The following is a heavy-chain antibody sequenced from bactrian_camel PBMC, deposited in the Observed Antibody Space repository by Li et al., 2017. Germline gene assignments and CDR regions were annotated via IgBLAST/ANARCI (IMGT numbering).Heavy chain of an antibody. J-gene: IGHJ4*01. CDR3: ARSRFVFRGCDLSTSGYNY. D-gene: IGHD5*01. CDR2: IATGSGNT. CDR1: GWTYSSYC. Sequence: HVQLVESGGGSVQAGGSTRLSCAISGWTYSSYCMAWFRQAPGKEREGVARIATGSGNTYYADSVKGRFTISKDNAMNTLYLQMDSLKPEDSAMYYCARSRFVFRGCDLSTSGYNYGGQGTQVTVS. V-gene: IGHV3S1*01.